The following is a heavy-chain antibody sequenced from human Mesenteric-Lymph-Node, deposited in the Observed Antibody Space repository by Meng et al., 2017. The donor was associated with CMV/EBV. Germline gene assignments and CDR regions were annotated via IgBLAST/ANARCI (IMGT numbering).Heavy chain of an antibody. Sequence: GFACTRYVMHWVRKANGERKEQMGGMNTRNGNTKKAQKEQGRVTTNRNTAESKAYMELGSLRYEQTDVYDCARDNSGGEFDWFDPWGQGTLVTVSS. V-gene: IGHV1-3*04. D-gene: IGHD2-15*01. CDR2: MNTRNGNT. J-gene: IGHJ5*02. CDR1: GFACTRYV. CDR3: ARDNSGGEFDWFDP.